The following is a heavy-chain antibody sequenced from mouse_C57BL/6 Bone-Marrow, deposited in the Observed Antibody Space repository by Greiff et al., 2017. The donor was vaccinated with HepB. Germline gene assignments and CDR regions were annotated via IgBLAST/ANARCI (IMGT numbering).Heavy chain of an antibody. J-gene: IGHJ3*01. CDR1: GFTFSSYA. D-gene: IGHD2-4*01. CDR2: ISDGGSYT. V-gene: IGHV5-4*01. CDR3: ARDRDYDGGFAY. Sequence: DVHLVESGGGLVKPGGSLKLSCAASGFTFSSYAMSWVRQTPEKRLEWVATISDGGSYTYYPDNVKGRFTISRDNAKNNLYLQMSHLKSEDTAMYYCARDRDYDGGFAYWGQGTLVTVSA.